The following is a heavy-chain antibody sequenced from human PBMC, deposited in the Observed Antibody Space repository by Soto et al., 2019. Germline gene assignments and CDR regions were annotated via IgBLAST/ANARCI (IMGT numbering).Heavy chain of an antibody. V-gene: IGHV1-18*01. D-gene: IGHD1-1*01. CDR1: GYAFTTYG. CDR2: ISAHNGNT. CDR3: ARGRYGHY. J-gene: IGHJ4*02. Sequence: QVHLVQSGAEVKKPGASVKVSCKGSGYAFTTYGITWVRQAPGQGLEWMGWISAHNGNTNYAQQLQGRVTVTRDTSTSTAYMELRSLRSDDTAVYYCARGRYGHYCGQGALVTVSS.